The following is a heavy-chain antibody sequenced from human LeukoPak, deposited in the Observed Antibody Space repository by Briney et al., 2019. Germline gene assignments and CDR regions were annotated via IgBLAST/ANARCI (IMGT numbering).Heavy chain of an antibody. V-gene: IGHV1-69*05. CDR2: IILMFGTA. D-gene: IGHD3-22*01. CDR1: GITFNYCT. J-gene: IGHJ4*02. CDR3: AREPVPRSSGLQY. Sequence: ASVKVSCKASGITFNYCTISWVRQAPGQGLEWMGRIILMFGTADYAQKFQGRVTMTTDESTNTAYMELSSLRSEDTAVYYCAREPVPRSSGLQYWGQGTLVTVSS.